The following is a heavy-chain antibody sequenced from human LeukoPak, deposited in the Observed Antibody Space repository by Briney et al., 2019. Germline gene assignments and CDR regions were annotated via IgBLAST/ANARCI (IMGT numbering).Heavy chain of an antibody. Sequence: SGGSLRLSCAASGFTVSTNYMNWVRQAPGKGLEWVSVVYSGGSTYYADSVKGRFTISRDNSKNTLYLQMSSLRAEDTAVYYCARGGYSSGWYRDWGQGTLVTVSS. CDR3: ARGGYSSGWYRD. J-gene: IGHJ4*02. D-gene: IGHD6-19*01. V-gene: IGHV3-53*01. CDR2: VYSGGST. CDR1: GFTVSTNY.